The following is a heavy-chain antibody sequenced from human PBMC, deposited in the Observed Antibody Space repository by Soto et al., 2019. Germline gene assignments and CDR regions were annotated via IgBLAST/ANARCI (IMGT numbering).Heavy chain of an antibody. CDR2: ISAHNGNT. CDR3: ARGRYGDY. V-gene: IGHV1-18*01. J-gene: IGHJ4*02. D-gene: IGHD1-1*01. Sequence: QVLLVQSGAEVKKPGASVKVSCKGSGYAFTTYGITWVRQAPGQGLEWMGWISAHNGNTNYAQKLQGRVTVTRDTSTSTAYMELRSLRSDDTAVDYCARGRYGDYWGQGALVTVSS. CDR1: GYAFTTYG.